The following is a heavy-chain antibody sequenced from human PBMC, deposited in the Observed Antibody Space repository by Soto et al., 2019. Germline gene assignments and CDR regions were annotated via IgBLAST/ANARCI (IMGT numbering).Heavy chain of an antibody. CDR3: AKYSTSWRGGQFYY. CDR2: VSSSGGST. CDR1: GFTFSSYA. D-gene: IGHD6-13*01. J-gene: IGHJ4*02. Sequence: EVQLLESGGGLVQPGGSLRLSCAASGFTFSSYAMSWVRQAPGKGLEWVLAVSSSGGSTYYADSVKGRFTISRDNSKNTLYLQMNSLRAEDTAVYYCAKYSTSWRGGQFYYWGQGTLVTVSS. V-gene: IGHV3-23*01.